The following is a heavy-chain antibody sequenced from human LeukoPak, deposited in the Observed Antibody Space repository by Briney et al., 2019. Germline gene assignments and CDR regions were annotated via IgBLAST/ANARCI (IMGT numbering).Heavy chain of an antibody. Sequence: SVKVSCKASGGTFSSYAISWVRQAPGQGLEWMGGIIPIVGTANYAQKFQGRVTITADESTSTAYMELSSLRSEDTAVYYCARGEKMATIKSRFDPWGQGTLVTVSS. V-gene: IGHV1-69*13. J-gene: IGHJ5*02. D-gene: IGHD5-24*01. CDR1: GGTFSSYA. CDR2: IIPIVGTA. CDR3: ARGEKMATIKSRFDP.